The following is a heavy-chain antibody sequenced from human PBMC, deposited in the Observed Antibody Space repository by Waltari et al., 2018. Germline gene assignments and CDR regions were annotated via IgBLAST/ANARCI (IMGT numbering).Heavy chain of an antibody. Sequence: QVQLQQWGAGLLKPSETLSLTCAVYGGSFSGYYWCWFRLPPGKGLEWIGEINHSGSTNYNPSLKSRVTISVDTSKNQFSLKLSSVTAADTAVYYCARARGRQLATRRGDYYYYYMDVWGKGTTVTISS. CDR3: ARARGRQLATRRGDYYYYYMDV. CDR2: INHSGST. CDR1: GGSFSGYY. D-gene: IGHD6-13*01. V-gene: IGHV4-34*01. J-gene: IGHJ6*03.